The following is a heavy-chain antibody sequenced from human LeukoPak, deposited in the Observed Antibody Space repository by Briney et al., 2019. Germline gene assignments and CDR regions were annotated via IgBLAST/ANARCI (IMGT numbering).Heavy chain of an antibody. Sequence: GGSLRLSCAASGFTFSSYWMSWVRQAPGKGLEWVANIKQDGSEKYYVDSVKGRFTISRDNAKNSLYLQMNSLRAEDTAVYYCARDRPTMIVVVPLYYFDYWGQGTLVTVSS. J-gene: IGHJ4*02. CDR3: ARDRPTMIVVVPLYYFDY. V-gene: IGHV3-7*01. CDR1: GFTFSSYW. D-gene: IGHD3-22*01. CDR2: IKQDGSEK.